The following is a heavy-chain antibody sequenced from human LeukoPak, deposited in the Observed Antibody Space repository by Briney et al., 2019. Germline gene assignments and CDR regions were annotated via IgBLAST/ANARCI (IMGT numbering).Heavy chain of an antibody. CDR3: ARQVRVTGATGEFDL. CDR1: GGSISSYY. CDR2: VFYTGST. V-gene: IGHV4-59*08. J-gene: IGHJ5*02. D-gene: IGHD1-26*01. Sequence: SETLSLTCTVSGGSISSYYWSWIRQPPGKGLEWIGFVFYTGSTNSNPSLNSRVTISLDTSKRQFSLNLSSVTAADTALYYCARQVRVTGATGEFDLWGPGTLVTVS.